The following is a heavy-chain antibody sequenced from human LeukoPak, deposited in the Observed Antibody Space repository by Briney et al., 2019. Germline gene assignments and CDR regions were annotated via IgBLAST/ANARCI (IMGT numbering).Heavy chain of an antibody. CDR1: GGSISSHY. D-gene: IGHD1-1*01. Sequence: SETLSLTCTVSGGSISSHYWSWIRQPPGKGLEWIGYIYYSGSTNYNPSLKSRVTISVDTSKNQFSLKLSSVTAADTAVYYCAREDWKRNRGFDPWGQGTLVTVSS. V-gene: IGHV4-59*11. J-gene: IGHJ5*02. CDR3: AREDWKRNRGFDP. CDR2: IYYSGST.